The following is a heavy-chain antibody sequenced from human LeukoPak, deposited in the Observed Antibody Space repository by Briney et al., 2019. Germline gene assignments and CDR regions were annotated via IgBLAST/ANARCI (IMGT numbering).Heavy chain of an antibody. Sequence: PGGSLRLSCAAPGFTFSSYAMSWVRQAPGKGLEWVSAISGSGGGAYYADSVKGLFTISRDNSKNTLYLQMNSLRAEDTAVYYCAKGGNTASFDYWGQGTLVTVSS. J-gene: IGHJ4*02. V-gene: IGHV3-23*01. CDR2: ISGSGGGA. CDR3: AKGGNTASFDY. D-gene: IGHD5-18*01. CDR1: GFTFSSYA.